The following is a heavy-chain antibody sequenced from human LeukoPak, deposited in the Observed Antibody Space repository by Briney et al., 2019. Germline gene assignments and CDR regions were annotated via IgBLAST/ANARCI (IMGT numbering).Heavy chain of an antibody. CDR2: IIPIFGTA. D-gene: IGHD2-2*01. V-gene: IGHV1-69*01. Sequence: SVKVSCKASGGTFSSYAISWVRQAPGQGLEWMGGIIPIFGTANYAQKFQGRVTITADESTSTAYMELSSLRSEDTAVYYCARVGVVVPAAWLDPWGQGTLVTVSS. CDR1: GGTFSSYA. J-gene: IGHJ5*02. CDR3: ARVGVVVPAAWLDP.